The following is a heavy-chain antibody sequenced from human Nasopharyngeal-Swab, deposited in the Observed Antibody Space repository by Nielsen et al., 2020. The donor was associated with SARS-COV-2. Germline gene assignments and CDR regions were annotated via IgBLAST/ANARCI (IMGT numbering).Heavy chain of an antibody. D-gene: IGHD6-6*01. J-gene: IGHJ6*03. CDR2: IIPIFGTA. CDR3: ASGGLVRNYYYYYYMDV. V-gene: IGHV1-69*13. Sequence: SVKVSCKASGGTFGSYAISWVRQAPGQGLEWMGGIIPIFGTANYAQKFQGRVTITADESTSTAYMELSSLRSEDTAVYYCASGGLVRNYYYYYYMDVWGKGTTVTVSS. CDR1: GGTFGSYA.